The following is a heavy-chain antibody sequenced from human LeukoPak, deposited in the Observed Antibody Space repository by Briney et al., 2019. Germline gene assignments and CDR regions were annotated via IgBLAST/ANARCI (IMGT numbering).Heavy chain of an antibody. D-gene: IGHD2-8*01. CDR2: IYSGGGT. CDR1: RFSVSSNY. J-gene: IGHJ4*02. V-gene: IGHV3-66*01. CDR3: AKDGVPNRYFGRNYFDY. Sequence: GGSLRLSCAASRFSVSSNYMTWVRQAPGKGLEWVSVIYSGGGTYYADSVKGRFTISRDNSKNTLYLQMSSLRAEDTAVYYCAKDGVPNRYFGRNYFDYWGQGTLVTVSS.